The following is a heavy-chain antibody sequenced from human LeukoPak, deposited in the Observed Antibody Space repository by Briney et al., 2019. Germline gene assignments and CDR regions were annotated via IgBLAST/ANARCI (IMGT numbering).Heavy chain of an antibody. Sequence: PGGSLRLSCAASGLTFSSHWMHWVRQAPGKGLEWVANIKQDGSEKYYVDSVKGRFTISRDNAKNSLYLQMNSLRAEDTAVYYCARRGYSSGWYFAYYYGMDVWGQGTTVTVSS. D-gene: IGHD6-19*01. J-gene: IGHJ6*02. CDR1: GLTFSSHW. V-gene: IGHV3-7*03. CDR3: ARRGYSSGWYFAYYYGMDV. CDR2: IKQDGSEK.